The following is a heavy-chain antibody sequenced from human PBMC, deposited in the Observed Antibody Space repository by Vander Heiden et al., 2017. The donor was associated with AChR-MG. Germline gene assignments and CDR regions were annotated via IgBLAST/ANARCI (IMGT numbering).Heavy chain of an antibody. CDR1: GCSLRSCGSS. Sequence: QLQLQESGSGLVKPSQTLSLPCAVSGCSLRSCGSSWSWIRQPPGKGLEWIGYIYHSGSTYYNPSLKSRVTISVDRSKNQFSLKLSSVTAADTAVYYCARARFDAFDIWGQGTMVTVSS. V-gene: IGHV4-30-2*01. CDR3: ARARFDAFDI. J-gene: IGHJ3*02. CDR2: IYHSGST.